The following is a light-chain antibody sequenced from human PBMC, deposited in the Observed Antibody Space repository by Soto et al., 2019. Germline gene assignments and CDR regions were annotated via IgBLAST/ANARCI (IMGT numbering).Light chain of an antibody. CDR2: EVS. Sequence: QSVLTQPASVSGSPGQSITISCTGTSSDIGGYNYVSWYQQHPDKAPKLIIYEVSDRPSGVSIRFSGSKSGNTASLTISGLQAEDEADYYCSSYTTTSALDVFGGGTKLTVL. CDR1: SSDIGGYNY. CDR3: SSYTTTSALDV. V-gene: IGLV2-14*01. J-gene: IGLJ3*02.